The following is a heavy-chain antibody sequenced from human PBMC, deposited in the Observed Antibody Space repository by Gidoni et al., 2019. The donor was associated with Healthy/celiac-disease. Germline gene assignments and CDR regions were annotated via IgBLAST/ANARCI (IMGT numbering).Heavy chain of an antibody. Sequence: EVQLVESGGGLVQPGGSLRLSCAASGFTFSSYWMHWVRQAPGKGLVWVSRINIDGSSTSYADSVKGRFTISRDNAKNTLYLQMNSLRAEDTAVYYCARAKRIAARHYWYFDLWGCGTLVTVSS. D-gene: IGHD6-6*01. CDR1: GFTFSSYW. J-gene: IGHJ2*01. CDR3: ARAKRIAARHYWYFDL. V-gene: IGHV3-74*01. CDR2: INIDGSST.